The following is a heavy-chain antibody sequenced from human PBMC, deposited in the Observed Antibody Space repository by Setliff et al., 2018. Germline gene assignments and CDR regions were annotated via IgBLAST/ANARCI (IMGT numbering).Heavy chain of an antibody. J-gene: IGHJ6*03. D-gene: IGHD4-17*01. CDR3: AKDLGDDGHYYYYMDV. CDR2: VYRGGSTT. V-gene: IGHV3-23*03. Sequence: GGSLRLSCAASGFTFSDSAVHWVRQASGKRLEWVSVVYRGGSTTFYADSVKGRFTTSRDDSKNTLYLQMNSLTVDDTAVYYCAKDLGDDGHYYYYMDVWGKGTTVTVS. CDR1: GFTFSDSA.